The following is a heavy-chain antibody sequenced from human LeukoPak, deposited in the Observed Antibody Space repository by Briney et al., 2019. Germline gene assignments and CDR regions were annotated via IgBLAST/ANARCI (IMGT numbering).Heavy chain of an antibody. J-gene: IGHJ4*02. D-gene: IGHD3-3*01. CDR3: AKGSYYDFWSGYHFDY. V-gene: IGHV3-23*01. CDR1: GFTFSSYA. Sequence: GGSLRLSCAASGFTFSSYAMSWVRQAPGKGLEWVSAISGSGGSTYYADSVKGRFTISRDNSKNTLYLQMNSLRAEDTAVYYCAKGSYYDFWSGYHFDYWGQGTLVTVSS. CDR2: ISGSGGST.